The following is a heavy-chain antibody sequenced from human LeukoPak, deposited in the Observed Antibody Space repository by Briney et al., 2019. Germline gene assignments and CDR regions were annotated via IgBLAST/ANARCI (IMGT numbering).Heavy chain of an antibody. Sequence: GGSLRLSCAASGFTFSSYGMHWVRQAPGKGLEWVAVIWYDGSNKYYADSVKGRFTISRDNSKNTLYLQMNSLRAEDTAVYYCARSGSYYASNYYYDMDVWGQGTTVTVSS. CDR1: GFTFSSYG. V-gene: IGHV3-33*01. CDR3: ARSGSYYASNYYYDMDV. CDR2: IWYDGSNK. J-gene: IGHJ6*02. D-gene: IGHD1-26*01.